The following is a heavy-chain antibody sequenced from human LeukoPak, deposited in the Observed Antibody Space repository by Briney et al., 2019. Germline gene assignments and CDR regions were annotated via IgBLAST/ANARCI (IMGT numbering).Heavy chain of an antibody. J-gene: IGHJ6*03. V-gene: IGHV3-11*04. Sequence: PGGSLRLSCAASGFTFSDYYMSWIRQAPGKGLEWVSYISSSGSTIYYADSVKGRFTISRDNAKNSLYLQMNSLRAEDTAVYYCARAPYYYDSSGFRDYYYMDVWGKGTTVTVSS. CDR1: GFTFSDYY. CDR3: ARAPYYYDSSGFRDYYYMDV. D-gene: IGHD3-22*01. CDR2: ISSSGSTI.